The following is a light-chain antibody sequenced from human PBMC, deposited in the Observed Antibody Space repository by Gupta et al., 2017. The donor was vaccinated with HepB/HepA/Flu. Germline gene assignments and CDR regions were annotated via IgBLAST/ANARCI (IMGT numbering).Light chain of an antibody. CDR1: QGIKKD. J-gene: IGKJ1*01. Sequence: AIQLTQSPSSLSASVGDRVTITCRASQGIKKDLAWYQNKPGKAPKLLIFAASSLQTGVPSRFSGSGSGTDFTLTISSLQPEDFATYYCQQDYSYPPTFGQGTKVEIK. V-gene: IGKV1-6*01. CDR3: QQDYSYPPT. CDR2: AAS.